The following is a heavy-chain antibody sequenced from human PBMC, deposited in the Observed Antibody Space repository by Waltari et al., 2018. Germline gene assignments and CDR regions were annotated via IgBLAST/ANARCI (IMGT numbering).Heavy chain of an antibody. D-gene: IGHD3-16*01. J-gene: IGHJ6*02. Sequence: EVQLLESGGDLVQPGGSLTLSCAASGFPFPSYPMIWVRQAPGKGLEWVSAITSSSRSTYYADSVKGRFTISRDNSKNTAYLQMNSLRAGDTAIYYCAKGTAAFYYGMDVWGQGTTVTVSS. CDR3: AKGTAAFYYGMDV. CDR2: ITSSSRST. V-gene: IGHV3-23*01. CDR1: GFPFPSYP.